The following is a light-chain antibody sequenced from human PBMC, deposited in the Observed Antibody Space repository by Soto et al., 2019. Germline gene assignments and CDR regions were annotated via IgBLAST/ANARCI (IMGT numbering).Light chain of an antibody. CDR1: QSVNSN. Sequence: EIVMTQSPATLSVSPGERATLSCRASQSVNSNLAWYRQKPGQAPRLLISDASTRATGVPARFSASGSWTKFTLTISSLQSEDSGIHYCQQYNFWPPLTFGGGTKVEIK. J-gene: IGKJ4*01. CDR3: QQYNFWPPLT. CDR2: DAS. V-gene: IGKV3-15*01.